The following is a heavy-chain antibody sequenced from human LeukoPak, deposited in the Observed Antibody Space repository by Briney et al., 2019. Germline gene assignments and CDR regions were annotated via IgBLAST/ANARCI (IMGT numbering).Heavy chain of an antibody. CDR3: ARSGWYSDGMDV. CDR2: ISSSSSYI. D-gene: IGHD6-19*01. J-gene: IGHJ6*04. Sequence: PGGSLRLSCAASGFTFSTYSMNWVRQAPGKGLEWVSSISSSSSYIYYADSVKGRFTISRDNAKNSLYLQMNSLRADDTAVYYCARSGWYSDGMDVWGKGTTVTVSS. V-gene: IGHV3-21*01. CDR1: GFTFSTYS.